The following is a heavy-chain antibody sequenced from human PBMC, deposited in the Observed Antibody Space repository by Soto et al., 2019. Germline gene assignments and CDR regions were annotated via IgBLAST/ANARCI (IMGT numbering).Heavy chain of an antibody. D-gene: IGHD2-8*01. CDR3: ATQMGNWFDP. CDR2: FDPEDGET. V-gene: IGHV1-24*01. CDR1: GYTLTELS. Sequence: ASVKVSCKVAGYTLTELSMHWGRQAPGKGLEWMGGFDPEDGETIYAQKFQGRVTMTEDTSTDTAYMELSSLRSEDTAVYYCATQMGNWFDPWGQGTLVTVSS. J-gene: IGHJ5*02.